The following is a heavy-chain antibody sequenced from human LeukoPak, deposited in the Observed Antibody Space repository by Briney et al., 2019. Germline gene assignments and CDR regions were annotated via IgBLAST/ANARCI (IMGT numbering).Heavy chain of an antibody. Sequence: SETLSLTCTVSGGSITTYYWSWIRQPPGKGLEWIAYIYYTGSTNYNPSLKSRVTISIDTSKNQFSLRLSSVTAADTAVYYCARHGIDVLLKDYYFDYWGQGTRVTVSS. J-gene: IGHJ4*02. D-gene: IGHD3-16*01. V-gene: IGHV4-59*08. CDR2: IYYTGST. CDR1: GGSITTYY. CDR3: ARHGIDVLLKDYYFDY.